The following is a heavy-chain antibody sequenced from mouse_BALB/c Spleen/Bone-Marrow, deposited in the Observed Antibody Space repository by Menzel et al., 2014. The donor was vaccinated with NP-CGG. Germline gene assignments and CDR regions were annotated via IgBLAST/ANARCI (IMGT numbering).Heavy chain of an antibody. D-gene: IGHD2-3*01. CDR3: ARSYDGYPYAMNY. V-gene: IGHV1S135*01. CDR2: FDPFNGGT. J-gene: IGHJ4*01. CDR1: GYLFTSYY. Sequence: VQLQQPGLELMKPGASVKISCKASGYLFTSYYMHWVKQSHGESLEWIGYFDPFNGGTSYNQKFKGKATLTVDKSSSTAYMHLSSLTSEDSAVYFCARSYDGYPYAMNYWGQGTSVTVSS.